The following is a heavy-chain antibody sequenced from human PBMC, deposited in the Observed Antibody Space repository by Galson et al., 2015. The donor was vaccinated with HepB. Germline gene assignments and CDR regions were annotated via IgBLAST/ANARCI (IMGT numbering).Heavy chain of an antibody. CDR2: ISYDGSNK. Sequence: SLRLSCAASGFTFSSYGMHWVRQAPGKGLEWVAVISYDGSNKYYADSVKGRFTISRDNSKNTLYLQMNSLRAEDTAVYYCAKDPEPYGDYVYWGQGTLVTVSS. J-gene: IGHJ4*02. V-gene: IGHV3-30*18. CDR1: GFTFSSYG. D-gene: IGHD4-17*01. CDR3: AKDPEPYGDYVY.